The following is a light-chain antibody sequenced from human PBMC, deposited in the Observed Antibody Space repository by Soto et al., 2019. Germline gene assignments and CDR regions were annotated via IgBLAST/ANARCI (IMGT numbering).Light chain of an antibody. CDR3: QAYDYSLTASV. J-gene: IGLJ3*02. V-gene: IGLV3-21*02. Sequence: SYELTQPPSVSVAPGQTARITCGGDTIASKGVHWYQQKPGQAPVLVVHDDSDRPSGVPERFSGSKSGTSASLAITGLQAEDEADYYCQAYDYSLTASVFGGGTKLTVL. CDR2: DDS. CDR1: TIASKG.